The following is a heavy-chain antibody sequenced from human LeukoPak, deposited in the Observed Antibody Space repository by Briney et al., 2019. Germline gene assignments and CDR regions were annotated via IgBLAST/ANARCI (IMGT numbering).Heavy chain of an antibody. CDR2: IFHSGNT. J-gene: IGHJ3*02. Sequence: SETLSLTCTVSGVFISGSDWWSWVRQPPGKGLEWIGEIFHSGNTNYSPSFKSRVIISVDKSKNQFSLKVTSVTAADTAMYYCASAVGVWAAFDIWGQGAMVTVSS. CDR3: ASAVGVWAAFDI. V-gene: IGHV4-4*02. CDR1: GVFISGSDW. D-gene: IGHD1-26*01.